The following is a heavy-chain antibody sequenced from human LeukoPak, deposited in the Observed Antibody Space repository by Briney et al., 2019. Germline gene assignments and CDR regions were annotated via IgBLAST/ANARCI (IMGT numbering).Heavy chain of an antibody. CDR1: GGSISSGGYS. CDR3: ARTWATDAFDI. D-gene: IGHD1-26*01. CDR2: IYHSGST. J-gene: IGHJ3*02. Sequence: SQTLSLTCAVSGGSISSGGYSWSWIRQPPGKGLEWIRYIYHSGSTYCNPSLKSRVTISVDRSKNQFSLKLSSVTAADTAVYYCARTWATDAFDIWGQGTMVTVSS. V-gene: IGHV4-30-2*01.